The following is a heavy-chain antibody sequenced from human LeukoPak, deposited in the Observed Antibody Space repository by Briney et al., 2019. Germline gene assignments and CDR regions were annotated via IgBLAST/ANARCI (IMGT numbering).Heavy chain of an antibody. CDR2: IYYSGST. Sequence: PSETLSLTCTVSGGSISSYYWSWIRQPPGKGLEWIGYIYYSGSTNYNPSLKSRVTISVDTSKNQFSLKLSSVTAADTAVYYCARLADYGETSYYFDYWGQGTLVTVSS. V-gene: IGHV4-59*01. CDR1: GGSISSYY. CDR3: ARLADYGETSYYFDY. D-gene: IGHD4-17*01. J-gene: IGHJ4*02.